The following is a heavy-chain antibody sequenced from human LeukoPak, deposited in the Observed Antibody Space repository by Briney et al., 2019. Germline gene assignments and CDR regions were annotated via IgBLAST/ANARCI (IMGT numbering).Heavy chain of an antibody. Sequence: GGSLRLSCAASGFTFSSYSMNWVRQAPGKGLEWVSSISSSSSYLYYAGSVKGRFTISRDNAKNSLYLQMNSLRAEDTAVYYCARYWPTIAAAGTIPEYFQHWGQGTLVTVSS. V-gene: IGHV3-21*01. CDR1: GFTFSSYS. J-gene: IGHJ1*01. CDR3: ARYWPTIAAAGTIPEYFQH. CDR2: ISSSSSYL. D-gene: IGHD6-13*01.